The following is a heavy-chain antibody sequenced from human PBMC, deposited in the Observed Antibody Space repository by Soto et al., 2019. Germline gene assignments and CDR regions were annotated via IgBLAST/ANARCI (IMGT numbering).Heavy chain of an antibody. CDR2: ISYDGSNK. J-gene: IGHJ4*02. Sequence: GGSLRLSCAASGFTFSSYGMHWVRQAPGKGLEWVAVISYDGSNKYYADSVKGRFTISRDNSKNTLYLQMNSLRAEDTAVYYCTKSLMDHSSSGDYWGQGTLVTVSS. CDR3: TKSLMDHSSSGDY. D-gene: IGHD6-6*01. CDR1: GFTFSSYG. V-gene: IGHV3-30*18.